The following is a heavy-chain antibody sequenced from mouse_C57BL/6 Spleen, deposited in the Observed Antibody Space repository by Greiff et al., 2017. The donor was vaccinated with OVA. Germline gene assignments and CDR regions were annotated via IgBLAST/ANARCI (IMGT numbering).Heavy chain of an antibody. Sequence: EVKLVESGPGLVKPSQSLSLTCSVTGYSITSGYYWNWIRQFPGNKLEWMGYISYDGSNNYNPSLKNRISITRDTSKNQFFLKLNSVTTEDTATYYCARDYGSSYRFAYWGQGTLVTVSA. CDR1: GYSITSGYY. CDR3: ARDYGSSYRFAY. J-gene: IGHJ3*01. CDR2: ISYDGSN. V-gene: IGHV3-6*01. D-gene: IGHD1-1*01.